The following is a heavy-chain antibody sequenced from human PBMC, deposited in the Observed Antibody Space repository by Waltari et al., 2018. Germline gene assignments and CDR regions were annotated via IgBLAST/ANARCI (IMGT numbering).Heavy chain of an antibody. CDR1: GFTFISYS. D-gene: IGHD6-19*01. CDR3: ARDHGIAVAGILGFDP. Sequence: EVQLVESGGGLVKPGGSLRLSCAASGFTFISYSMNWVRQAPGKGLEWVSSISSSSSYIYYADSVKGRFTISRDNAKNSLYLQMNSLRAEDTAVYYCARDHGIAVAGILGFDPWGQGTLVTVSS. J-gene: IGHJ5*02. V-gene: IGHV3-21*01. CDR2: ISSSSSYI.